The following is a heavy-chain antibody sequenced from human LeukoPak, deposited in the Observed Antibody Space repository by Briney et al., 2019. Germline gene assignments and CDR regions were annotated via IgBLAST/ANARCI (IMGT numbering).Heavy chain of an antibody. Sequence: PSETLSLTCAVYGGSFSGYYWSWIRQPPGKGLEWIGEINHSGSTNYNPSLKSRVTISVDTSKNQFSLKLSSVTAADTAVYYCARHPYYYGMDVWGQGTTVTVSS. J-gene: IGHJ6*02. CDR1: GGSFSGYY. CDR2: INHSGST. CDR3: ARHPYYYGMDV. V-gene: IGHV4-34*01.